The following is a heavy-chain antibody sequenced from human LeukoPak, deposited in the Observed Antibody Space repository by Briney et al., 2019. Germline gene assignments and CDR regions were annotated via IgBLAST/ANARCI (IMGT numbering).Heavy chain of an antibody. CDR1: GGSISSYY. V-gene: IGHV4-59*12. J-gene: IGHJ5*02. CDR2: IYYSGST. Sequence: SETLSLTCTVSGGSISSYYWSWIRQPPGKGLEWIGYIYYSGSTNYNPSLKSRVTISVETSKNEFSLKLRSVTAADTAVYYCARVPSKWDNWFDPWGQGTLVTVSS. D-gene: IGHD1-26*01. CDR3: ARVPSKWDNWFDP.